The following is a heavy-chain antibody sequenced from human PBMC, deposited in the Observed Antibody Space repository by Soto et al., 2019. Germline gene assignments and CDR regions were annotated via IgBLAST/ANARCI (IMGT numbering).Heavy chain of an antibody. J-gene: IGHJ6*02. Sequence: GGSLRLSCISSGFTFRTYTMNWVRQAPGKGLEWVSGIRGFSPYTFYAESVKGRFTISRDNAKNSLYLQMNSLRAEDTAVYYCARDRGYDAHDYYYNAMDVWGQGITVTVSS. CDR3: ARDRGYDAHDYYYNAMDV. CDR1: GFTFRTYT. D-gene: IGHD2-15*01. V-gene: IGHV3-21*01. CDR2: IRGFSPYT.